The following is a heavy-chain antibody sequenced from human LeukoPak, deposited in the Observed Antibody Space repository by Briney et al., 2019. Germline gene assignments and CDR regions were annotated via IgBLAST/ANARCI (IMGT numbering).Heavy chain of an antibody. Sequence: SETLSLTCAVYGGSFSGYYWSWIRQPPGKGLEWIGEINHSGGTNYNPSLKSRVTISVDTSKNQFSLKLSSVTAADTAVYYCARHGSSSWYLAYFDYWGQGTLVTVSS. CDR3: ARHGSSSWYLAYFDY. CDR2: INHSGGT. V-gene: IGHV4-34*01. D-gene: IGHD6-13*01. J-gene: IGHJ4*02. CDR1: GGSFSGYY.